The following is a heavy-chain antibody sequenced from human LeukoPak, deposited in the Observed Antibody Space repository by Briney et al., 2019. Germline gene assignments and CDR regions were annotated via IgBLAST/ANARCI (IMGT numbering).Heavy chain of an antibody. V-gene: IGHV1-46*01. CDR1: GGTFSSYA. Sequence: GASVKVSCKASGGTFSSYAISWVRQAPGQGLEWMGIINPSGGSTSYAQKFQGRVTMTRDTSTSAVYMELSSLRSEDTAVYYCARDMYSYTTYYFDYWGQGTLVTVSS. CDR3: ARDMYSYTTYYFDY. D-gene: IGHD5-18*01. CDR2: INPSGGST. J-gene: IGHJ4*02.